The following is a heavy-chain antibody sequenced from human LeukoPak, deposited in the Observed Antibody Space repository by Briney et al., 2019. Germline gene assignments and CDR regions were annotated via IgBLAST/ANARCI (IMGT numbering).Heavy chain of an antibody. D-gene: IGHD6-19*01. CDR3: AREAGYGSGWFGY. Sequence: GGSLRLSCAASGFGLSSYSMTWVRQAPGNGLEWVSYISGDSKTINYADSVKGRFTISRDNAKNSLYLQMNSLRDEDTAVYYCAREAGYGSGWFGYWGQGTLVTVSS. J-gene: IGHJ4*02. V-gene: IGHV3-48*02. CDR1: GFGLSSYS. CDR2: ISGDSKTI.